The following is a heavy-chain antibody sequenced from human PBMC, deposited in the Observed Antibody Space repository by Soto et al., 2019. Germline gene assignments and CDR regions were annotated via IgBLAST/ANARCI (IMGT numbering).Heavy chain of an antibody. CDR3: ARSPSVLRFLEWLSNYYYYYGMDV. Sequence: GGSLRLSCAASGFTFSSYWMGWVRQAPGKGLEWVANIKQDGSEKYYVDSVKGRFTISRDNAKNSLYLQMNSLRAEDTAVYYCARSPSVLRFLEWLSNYYYYYGMDVWGQGTTVTVSS. CDR1: GFTFSSYW. J-gene: IGHJ6*02. CDR2: IKQDGSEK. D-gene: IGHD3-3*01. V-gene: IGHV3-7*03.